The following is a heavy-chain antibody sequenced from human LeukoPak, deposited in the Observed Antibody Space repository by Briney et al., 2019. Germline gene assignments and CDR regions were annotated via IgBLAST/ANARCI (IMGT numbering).Heavy chain of an antibody. V-gene: IGHV3-33*01. CDR3: ARDVIAVAGTIYY. CDR1: GFTFSSYG. D-gene: IGHD6-19*01. Sequence: GGSLRLSCAASGFTFSSYGMHWVRQAPGKGLEWVAVIWYDGSNKYYADSVKGRFTISRDNSKNTLYLQMNSLRAEDTAVYYCARDVIAVAGTIYYWGQGTLVTVSS. J-gene: IGHJ4*02. CDR2: IWYDGSNK.